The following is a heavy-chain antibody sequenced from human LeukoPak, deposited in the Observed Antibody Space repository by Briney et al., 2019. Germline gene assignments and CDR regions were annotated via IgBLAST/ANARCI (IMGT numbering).Heavy chain of an antibody. Sequence: SETLSLTCTVSGGSISSYYWSWIRQPPGKGLEWIGYIYYSGSTNYNPSLKSRVTISVDTSKNQFSLKLSSVTAADTAVYYCAKDRVGSRGPSSLPPSFDYWGQGTLVTVSS. CDR1: GGSISSYY. D-gene: IGHD6-13*01. CDR2: IYYSGST. CDR3: AKDRVGSRGPSSLPPSFDY. J-gene: IGHJ4*02. V-gene: IGHV4-59*12.